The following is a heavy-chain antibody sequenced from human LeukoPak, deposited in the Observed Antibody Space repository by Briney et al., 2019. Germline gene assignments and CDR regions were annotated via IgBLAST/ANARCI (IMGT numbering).Heavy chain of an antibody. CDR1: GFTFSSYG. CDR3: ARARHGILTGYYLDY. V-gene: IGHV3-33*01. J-gene: IGHJ4*02. Sequence: GGSLRPSCAASGFTFSSYGMHWVRQAPGKGLEWVAVIWYDGSNKYYADSVKGRSTISRDNSKNTLYLQMNSLRAEDTAVYYCARARHGILTGYYLDYWGQGTLVTVSS. CDR2: IWYDGSNK. D-gene: IGHD3-9*01.